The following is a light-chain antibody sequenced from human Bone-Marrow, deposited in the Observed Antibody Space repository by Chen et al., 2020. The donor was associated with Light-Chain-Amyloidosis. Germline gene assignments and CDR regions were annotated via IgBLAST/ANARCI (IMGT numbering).Light chain of an antibody. CDR1: RATGGW. V-gene: IGKV1-12*01. CDR2: AAS. Sequence: DIQLTQSPPPVPPPVGDTFTFTCRTSRATGGWVAWFQQKQGEAPKLLISAASTLHSGVPSRFSGGRSGTEFTLTINGLQSEDFATYYCQQANGFPLSFGGGTRVEIQ. J-gene: IGKJ4*01. CDR3: QQANGFPLS.